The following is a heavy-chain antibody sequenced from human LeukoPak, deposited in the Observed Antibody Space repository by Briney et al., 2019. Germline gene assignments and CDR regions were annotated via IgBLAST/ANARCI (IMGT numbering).Heavy chain of an antibody. Sequence: GGSLRLSCAASEFTVSSNYMSWVRQAPGKGLEWVSVIYSGGSTYYADSVKGRFTISRDNSKNTLYLQMNSLRAEDTAVYYCARAGYYYDAFDIWGQGTMVTVSS. V-gene: IGHV3-66*01. CDR2: IYSGGST. CDR3: ARAGYYYDAFDI. D-gene: IGHD3-10*01. J-gene: IGHJ3*02. CDR1: EFTVSSNY.